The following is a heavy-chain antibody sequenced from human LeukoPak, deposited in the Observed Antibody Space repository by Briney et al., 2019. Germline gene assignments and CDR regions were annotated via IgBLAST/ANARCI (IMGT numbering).Heavy chain of an antibody. V-gene: IGHV3-53*01. J-gene: IGHJ3*02. CDR1: GFIVSTNY. CDR2: IYSGGST. CDR3: ATNYGGGTGAFDM. Sequence: GGSLRLSCAASGFIVSTNYMSWVRQAPGKGLEWVSVIYSGGSTFYADSVKGRFTISRENSKNTLYLQMNSLRAEDTAVYYCATNYGGGTGAFDMWGRGTTVTVSS. D-gene: IGHD4-23*01.